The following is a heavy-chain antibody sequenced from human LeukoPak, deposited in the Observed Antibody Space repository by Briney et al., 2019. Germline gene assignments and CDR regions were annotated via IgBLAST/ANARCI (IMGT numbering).Heavy chain of an antibody. CDR1: GFTFSSYA. CDR2: ISYDGSNK. J-gene: IGHJ4*02. D-gene: IGHD2-2*01. V-gene: IGHV3-30-3*01. CDR3: RVDCSSTSCHPPGDY. Sequence: GGSLRLSCAASGFTFSSYAMHWVRQAPGKGLEWVAVISYDGSNKYYAGSVKGRFTISRDNSKNTLYLQMNSLRAEDTAVYYCRVDCSSTSCHPPGDYWGQGTLVTVSS.